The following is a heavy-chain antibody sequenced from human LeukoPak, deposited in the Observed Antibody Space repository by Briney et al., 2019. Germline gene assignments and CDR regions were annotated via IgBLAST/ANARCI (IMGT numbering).Heavy chain of an antibody. CDR1: GFTFSNAW. V-gene: IGHV3-15*01. J-gene: IGHJ4*02. Sequence: GGSLRLSCAASGFTFSNAWMSWVRQAPGKGLEWVGRIKSKTDGGTTDYAAPVKGRFTISRDNSKNTLYLQMNSLRAEDTAVYYCAKESPPYYYDSSGYSGFDYWGQGTLVTVSS. CDR3: AKESPPYYYDSSGYSGFDY. D-gene: IGHD3-22*01. CDR2: IKSKTDGGTT.